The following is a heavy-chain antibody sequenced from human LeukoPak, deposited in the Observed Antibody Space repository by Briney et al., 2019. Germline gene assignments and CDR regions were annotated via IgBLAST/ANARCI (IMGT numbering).Heavy chain of an antibody. CDR3: AKGLAVATSYFDY. D-gene: IGHD6-19*01. CDR1: GFTLNSYP. J-gene: IGHJ4*02. Sequence: GGSLRPSCAASGFTLNSYPMSWVRQAPGKGLEWVSTIGAGGGGTYYADSVKGRFTFSTDNSKNTLYLQMNSLKAEDTAVYYCAKGLAVATSYFDYWGQGTLVTVSS. CDR2: IGAGGGGT. V-gene: IGHV3-23*01.